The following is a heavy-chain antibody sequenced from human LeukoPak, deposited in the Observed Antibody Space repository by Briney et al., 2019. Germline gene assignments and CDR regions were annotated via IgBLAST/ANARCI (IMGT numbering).Heavy chain of an antibody. CDR3: AKGCSTSCYDWFDP. Sequence: GGSLRLSCAASGFTFSNFAMTWVRQAPGKGLEWVSAISGSGGSTYYADSVKGRFTISRDNSKNTLYLQMNSLRAEDTAVYYCAKGCSTSCYDWFDPWGQGTLVTVSS. V-gene: IGHV3-23*01. CDR2: ISGSGGST. D-gene: IGHD2-2*01. J-gene: IGHJ5*02. CDR1: GFTFSNFA.